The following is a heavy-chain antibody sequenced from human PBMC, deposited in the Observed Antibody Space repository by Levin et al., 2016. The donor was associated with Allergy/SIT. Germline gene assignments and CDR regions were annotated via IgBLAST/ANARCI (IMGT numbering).Heavy chain of an antibody. V-gene: IGHV3-49*03. D-gene: IGHD4-17*01. Sequence: GESLKISCTASGFTFGDYGLSWFRQAPGKGLEWVGFIRYKAYGGTTEYAASVKGRFTISRGDSKSIAYLQMNSLKTEDTAVYYCSTSTTVLSGYFDHWGQGTLVTVSS. CDR2: IRYKAYGGTT. CDR1: GFTFGDYG. CDR3: STSTTVLSGYFDH. J-gene: IGHJ4*02.